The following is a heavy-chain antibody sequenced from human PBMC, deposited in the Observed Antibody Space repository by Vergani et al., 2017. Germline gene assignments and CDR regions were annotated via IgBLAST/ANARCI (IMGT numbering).Heavy chain of an antibody. V-gene: IGHV3-15*02. D-gene: IGHD2-2*01. CDR1: GFAFSNAW. CDR3: TTDFGGTCDTTRCDSRFDY. Sequence: EVQLVESGGALVKPGGSLRLSCAVSGFAFSNAWMTWVRQVPGKGLEWVGRIKRESDGGTAQYAAPVKGRFTVSRDDSKSTLYLQMNSLKMEDTAVYYCTTDFGGTCDTTRCDSRFDYWGQGTLVTVSS. CDR2: IKRESDGGTA. J-gene: IGHJ4*02.